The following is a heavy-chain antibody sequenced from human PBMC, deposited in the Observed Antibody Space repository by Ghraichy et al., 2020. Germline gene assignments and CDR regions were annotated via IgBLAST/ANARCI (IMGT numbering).Heavy chain of an antibody. CDR3: AKQATPTLFYYYRLDV. CDR2: ISWNSVTK. J-gene: IGHJ6*02. V-gene: IGHV3-9*01. CDR1: GFKFEDYA. Sequence: GGSLRLSCAGSGFKFEDYAMHWVRQVPGKGLEWVSGISWNSVTKVYADSVKGRFTISRDNTKNSLYLQLSSLTTEDPALYYCAKQATPTLFYYYRLDVWGRGTTVAVSS.